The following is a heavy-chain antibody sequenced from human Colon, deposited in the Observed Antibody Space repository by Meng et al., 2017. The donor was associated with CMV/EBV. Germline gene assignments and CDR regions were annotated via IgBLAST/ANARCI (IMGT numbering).Heavy chain of an antibody. Sequence: SETLSLTCTVSGGSISTSGFFWGWIRQPPGKGLEWIVTIYHSGTTYYNPSLKSRVAISVDTSKNQFSLKLSSMTAADTAVYYCARRGRYCTSATCYTPFDFWGQGALVTVSS. V-gene: IGHV4-39*01. CDR1: GGSISTSGFF. J-gene: IGHJ4*02. CDR2: IYHSGTT. D-gene: IGHD2-2*02. CDR3: ARRGRYCTSATCYTPFDF.